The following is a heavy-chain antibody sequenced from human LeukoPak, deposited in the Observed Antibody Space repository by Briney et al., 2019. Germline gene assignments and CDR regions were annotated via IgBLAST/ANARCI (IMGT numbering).Heavy chain of an antibody. CDR1: GFTFSSYA. CDR3: AKDQSGWSGYATPGY. J-gene: IGHJ4*02. Sequence: PGGSLRLSCAASGFTFSSYAMTWVRQAPGKGLEWVAVISYDGSNKYYADSVKGRFTISRDNSKNTLYLQMNSLRAEDTAVYYCAKDQSGWSGYATPGYWGQGTLVTVSS. CDR2: ISYDGSNK. V-gene: IGHV3-30*18. D-gene: IGHD5-12*01.